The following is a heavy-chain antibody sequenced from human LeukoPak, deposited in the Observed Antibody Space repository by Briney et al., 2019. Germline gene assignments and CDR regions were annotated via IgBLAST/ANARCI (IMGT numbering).Heavy chain of an antibody. CDR2: ISSSSSYI. CDR1: GFTFSSSA. J-gene: IGHJ4*02. V-gene: IGHV3-21*01. D-gene: IGHD5-18*01. CDR3: ARGVRGYSYGHGNY. Sequence: GGSLRLSCAASGFTFSSSAMIWVRQAPGKGLEWVSSISSSSSYIYYADSVKGRFTISRDNAKNSLYLQMNSLRAEDTAVYYCARGVRGYSYGHGNYWGQGTLVTVSS.